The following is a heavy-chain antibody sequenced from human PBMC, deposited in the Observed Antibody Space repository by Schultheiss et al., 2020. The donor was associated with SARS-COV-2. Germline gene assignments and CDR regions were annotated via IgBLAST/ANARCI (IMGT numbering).Heavy chain of an antibody. CDR3: ARGVRTVTTSFDY. CDR1: GGSFRGYY. Sequence: SQTLSLTCAVYGGSFRGYYWSWIRQPPGKGLEWIGEINHSGSTNYNPSLKSRVTISVDTSKNQFSLKLSSVTAADTAVYYCARGVRTVTTSFDYWGQGTLVTGSS. D-gene: IGHD4-17*01. V-gene: IGHV4-34*01. CDR2: INHSGST. J-gene: IGHJ4*02.